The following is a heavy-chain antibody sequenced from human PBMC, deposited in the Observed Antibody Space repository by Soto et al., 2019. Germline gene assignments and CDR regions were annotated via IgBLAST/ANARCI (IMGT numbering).Heavy chain of an antibody. J-gene: IGHJ5*02. D-gene: IGHD7-27*01. CDR1: GGSVSSSTYY. V-gene: IGHV4-39*01. Sequence: KASETLSLTCTVSGGSVSSSTYYWGWIRQPPGKGLEWIGTIYYSGITYYNPSLQSRVTISVDTSKNQFSLRLSFVTAADAALYFCARQDVRAWGRFDPWGQGTLVTVSS. CDR2: IYYSGIT. CDR3: ARQDVRAWGRFDP.